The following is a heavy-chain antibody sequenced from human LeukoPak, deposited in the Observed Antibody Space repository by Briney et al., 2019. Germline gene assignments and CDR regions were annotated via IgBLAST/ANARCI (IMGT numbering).Heavy chain of an antibody. V-gene: IGHV3-23*01. Sequence: QPGGSLRLSCAASGFTFSSYAMSWVRQAPGKGLEWVSAISGSGGSTYYADSVKGRLTISRDNSKNTLYLQMNSLRVEDTAVYYCAKRPLSSGWYGTLDYWGQGTLVTVSS. J-gene: IGHJ4*02. D-gene: IGHD6-19*01. CDR1: GFTFSSYA. CDR2: ISGSGGST. CDR3: AKRPLSSGWYGTLDY.